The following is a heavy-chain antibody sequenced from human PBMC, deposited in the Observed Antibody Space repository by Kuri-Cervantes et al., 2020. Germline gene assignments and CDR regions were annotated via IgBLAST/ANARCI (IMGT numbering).Heavy chain of an antibody. Sequence: GESLKISCSASGFTFSSYSMNWVRQAPGKGLEWVSSISSSSSYIYYAHSVKGRFTISRDNAKNSLYLQMNSLRAEDTAVYYCATYQPPNCSGGSCYQDYYYYYYMDVWSKGTTVTVSS. CDR2: ISSSSSYI. J-gene: IGHJ6*03. CDR3: ATYQPPNCSGGSCYQDYYYYYYMDV. V-gene: IGHV3-21*01. CDR1: GFTFSSYS. D-gene: IGHD2-15*01.